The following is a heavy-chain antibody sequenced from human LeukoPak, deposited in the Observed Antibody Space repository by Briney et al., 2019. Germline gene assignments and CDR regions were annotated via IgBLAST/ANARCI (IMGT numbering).Heavy chain of an antibody. CDR3: ARDRMDYEADY. V-gene: IGHV3-7*01. Sequence: PGGSLRLSCAASGFAFSTYWMNWVRQAPGKGLEWVANIKQDGSEENYVDSVRGRFTISRDNAKNSLYLQMNSLRAEDTAVYYCARDRMDYEADYWGQGTLVTVSS. CDR2: IKQDGSEE. CDR1: GFAFSTYW. J-gene: IGHJ4*02. D-gene: IGHD4-17*01.